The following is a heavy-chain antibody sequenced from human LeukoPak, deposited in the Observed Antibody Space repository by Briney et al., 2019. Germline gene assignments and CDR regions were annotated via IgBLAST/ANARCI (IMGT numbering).Heavy chain of an antibody. CDR3: ARAGEQWLGPVDY. Sequence: SQTLSLTCTVSGGSISSGGYYWSWIRQHPGKGLEWIGYIYYSGSTYYNPSLKSRVTISVDTSKNQFSLKLSSVTAADTGVYYCARAGEQWLGPVDYWGQGTLVTVSS. V-gene: IGHV4-31*03. D-gene: IGHD6-19*01. CDR1: GGSISSGGYY. CDR2: IYYSGST. J-gene: IGHJ4*02.